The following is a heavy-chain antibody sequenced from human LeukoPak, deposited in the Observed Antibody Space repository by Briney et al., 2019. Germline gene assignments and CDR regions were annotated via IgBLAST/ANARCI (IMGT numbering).Heavy chain of an antibody. CDR1: GGTFSSYA. Sequence: ASVRVSCKASGGTFSSYAISWVRQAPGQGLEWMGRIIPILGIANYAQKFQGRVTITADKSTSTAYMELSSLRSEDTAVYYCARESAYYDYVWGSSKSDYYYYGMDVWGQGTTVTVSS. CDR3: ARESAYYDYVWGSSKSDYYYYGMDV. J-gene: IGHJ6*02. V-gene: IGHV1-69*04. CDR2: IIPILGIA. D-gene: IGHD3-16*01.